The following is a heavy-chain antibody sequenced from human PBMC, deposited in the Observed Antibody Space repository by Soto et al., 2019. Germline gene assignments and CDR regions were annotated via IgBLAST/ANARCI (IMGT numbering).Heavy chain of an antibody. Sequence: GGSLRLSCAASGFTFSSYSMNWVRQAPGKGLEWVSSISSSSSYIYYADSVKGRFTISRDNAKNSLYLQMNSLRAEDTAVYYCARWEGPGGYGSGSSYYYYGMDVWGQGTTVTVS. D-gene: IGHD3-10*01. CDR3: ARWEGPGGYGSGSSYYYYGMDV. CDR2: ISSSSSYI. J-gene: IGHJ6*02. CDR1: GFTFSSYS. V-gene: IGHV3-21*01.